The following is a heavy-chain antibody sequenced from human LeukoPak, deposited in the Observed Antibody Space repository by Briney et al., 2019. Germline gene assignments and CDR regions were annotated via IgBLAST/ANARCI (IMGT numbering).Heavy chain of an antibody. J-gene: IGHJ6*03. CDR1: GGSISSYY. D-gene: IGHD1-1*01. Sequence: SETLSLTCSVSGGSISSYYWTWIRQPPGKGLEWIGYIHYSGTTNYNPSLKSRVTISVDTSKNQFSLKLSSVTAAGTAVYFCARVSWSPGTSYYYMDVWGKGTTVTVSS. CDR3: ARVSWSPGTSYYYMDV. CDR2: IHYSGTT. V-gene: IGHV4-59*01.